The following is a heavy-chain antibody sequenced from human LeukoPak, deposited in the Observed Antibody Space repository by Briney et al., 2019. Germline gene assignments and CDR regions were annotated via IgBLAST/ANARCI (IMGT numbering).Heavy chain of an antibody. J-gene: IGHJ4*02. D-gene: IGHD3-22*01. CDR1: GYTFTSYG. CDR3: ARVPYYYDSSGYYSNDY. CDR2: ISAYNGNT. V-gene: IGHV1-18*01. Sequence: ASVKVSCKASGYTFTSYGISWVRQAPGQGLEWMGWISAYNGNTNYAQKLQGRVTMTTDTSTSTAYMELRSLRSDDTAVYYCARVPYYYDSSGYYSNDYWGQGTLVTVSS.